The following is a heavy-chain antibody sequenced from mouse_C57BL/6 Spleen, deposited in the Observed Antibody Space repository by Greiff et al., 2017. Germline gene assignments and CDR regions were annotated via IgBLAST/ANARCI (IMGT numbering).Heavy chain of an antibody. CDR1: GFTFSSYA. V-gene: IGHV5-4*03. J-gene: IGHJ1*03. CDR3: ARGATVEGNWYFDV. D-gene: IGHD1-1*01. CDR2: ISDGGSYT. Sequence: DVKLVESGGGLVKPGGSLKLSCAASGFTFSSYAMSWVRQTPEKRLEWVATISDGGSYTYYPDNVKGRFTISRDNAKNNLYLQMSHLKSEDTAMYYCARGATVEGNWYFDVWGTGTTVTVSS.